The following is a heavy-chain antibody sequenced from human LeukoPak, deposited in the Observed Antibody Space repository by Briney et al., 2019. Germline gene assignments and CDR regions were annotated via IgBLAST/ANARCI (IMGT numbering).Heavy chain of an antibody. CDR2: ISGSGGST. D-gene: IGHD6-13*01. J-gene: IGHJ6*02. CDR1: GFTFSSYA. CDR3: AKDRDSSSWNFYYYYYYGMDV. V-gene: IGHV3-23*01. Sequence: GGSPRLSCAASGFTFSSYAMSWVRQAPGKGLEWVSAISGSGGSTYYADSVKGRFTISRDNSKNTLYLQMNSLRAENTAVYYCAKDRDSSSWNFYYYYYYGMDVWGQGTLVTVSS.